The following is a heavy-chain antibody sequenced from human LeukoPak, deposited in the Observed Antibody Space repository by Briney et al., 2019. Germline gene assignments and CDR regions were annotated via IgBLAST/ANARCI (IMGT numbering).Heavy chain of an antibody. CDR1: GGTFSSYA. D-gene: IGHD6-19*01. Sequence: SVKVSCKASGGTFSSYAINWVRQAPGQGLEWMGGITPMFGTAKYAQKFQGRVTMTEDTSTDTAYMELSSLRSEDTAVYYCATDNSPVAGAFDIWGQGTMVTVSS. V-gene: IGHV1-69*06. CDR2: ITPMFGTA. J-gene: IGHJ3*02. CDR3: ATDNSPVAGAFDI.